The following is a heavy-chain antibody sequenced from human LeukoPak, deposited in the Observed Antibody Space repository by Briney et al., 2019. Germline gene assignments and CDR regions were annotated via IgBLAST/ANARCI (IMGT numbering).Heavy chain of an antibody. CDR1: GFTFSSYG. CDR2: ISYDGSNK. J-gene: IGHJ4*02. V-gene: IGHV3-30*18. CDR3: AKSYYDSSGYYYEGDYFDY. Sequence: GRSLRLSCAASGFTFSSYGMHWVRQAPGKGLEWVAVISYDGSNKYYADSVKGRFTISRDNSKNTLYLQMNSLRAEDTAVYYCAKSYYDSSGYYYEGDYFDYWGQGTLVTVSS. D-gene: IGHD3-22*01.